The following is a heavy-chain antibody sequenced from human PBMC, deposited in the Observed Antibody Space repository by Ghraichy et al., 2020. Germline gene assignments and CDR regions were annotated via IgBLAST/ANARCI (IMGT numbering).Heavy chain of an antibody. V-gene: IGHV4-30-2*01. CDR2: IYHSGST. CDR1: GGSISSGGYS. Sequence: SETLSLTCAVSGGSISSGGYSWSWIRQPPGKGLEWIGYIYHSGSTYYNPSLKSRVTISVDRSKNQFSLKLSSVTAADTAVYYCARGRIAAAGFFQHWGQGTLVTVSS. D-gene: IGHD6-13*01. CDR3: ARGRIAAAGFFQH. J-gene: IGHJ1*01.